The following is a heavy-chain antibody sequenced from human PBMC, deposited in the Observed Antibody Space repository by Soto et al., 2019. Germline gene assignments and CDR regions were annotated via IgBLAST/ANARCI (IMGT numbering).Heavy chain of an antibody. Sequence: ASVKVSCKVSGYTLTELSMHWVRQAPGKGLEWMVGFDPVDGETIYAQKFQGRVTITADESTSIAYMELSSLRSEDTAVYYCARGRYYDSSGYYYTLGYWGQGTPVTVSS. CDR3: ARGRYYDSSGYYYTLGY. D-gene: IGHD3-22*01. CDR2: FDPVDGET. CDR1: GYTLTELS. V-gene: IGHV1-24*01. J-gene: IGHJ4*02.